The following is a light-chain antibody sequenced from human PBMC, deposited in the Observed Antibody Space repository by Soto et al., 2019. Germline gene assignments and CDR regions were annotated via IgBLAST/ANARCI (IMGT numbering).Light chain of an antibody. V-gene: IGKV3-20*01. CDR2: GAS. CDR1: QSVSSNY. J-gene: IGKJ4*01. Sequence: EIVLTQSPGTLPLSPGDRATLSCWAIQSVSSNYLAWYQQKPGQAPRLLIYGASSRATGIPDRFSGSGSGTDFTLTISRLEPEDFAVYYCQQYNNWPPVTFGGGTKVDIK. CDR3: QQYNNWPPVT.